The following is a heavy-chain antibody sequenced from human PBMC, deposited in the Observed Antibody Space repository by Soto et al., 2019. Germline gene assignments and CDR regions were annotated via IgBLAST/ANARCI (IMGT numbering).Heavy chain of an antibody. J-gene: IGHJ3*02. Sequence: QVQLVESAGGVVQPGRSLRLSCAASGFTFSDFAVHWVRQSPGKGLEWVAGVIYDGTSKFYADSVKGRFAISRDNSKNTLSLQIDSLRPEDTAVYYCVREDRDFDIWGQGTMVTVSS. V-gene: IGHV3-30*09. CDR3: VREDRDFDI. CDR2: VIYDGTSK. CDR1: GFTFSDFA. D-gene: IGHD2-21*02.